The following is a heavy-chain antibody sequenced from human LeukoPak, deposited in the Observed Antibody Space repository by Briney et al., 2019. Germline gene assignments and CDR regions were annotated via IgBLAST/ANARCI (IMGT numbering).Heavy chain of an antibody. CDR3: ATAASDVGSMDY. V-gene: IGHV3-21*01. D-gene: IGHD3-16*01. CDR1: GFTFSSYS. CDR2: ISSSSYI. J-gene: IGHJ4*02. Sequence: GGSLRLSCAASGFTFSSYSMNWVRRAPGKGLEWASSISSSSYIYYADSVKGRFTISRDNAKNSLFLQMNSLRAEDTAVYYCATAASDVGSMDYWGQGTLVTVSS.